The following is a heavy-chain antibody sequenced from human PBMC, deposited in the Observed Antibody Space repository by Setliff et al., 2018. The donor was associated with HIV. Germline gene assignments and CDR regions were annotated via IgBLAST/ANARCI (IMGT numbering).Heavy chain of an antibody. CDR1: GYTFTNYA. CDR2: INTNTGNP. D-gene: IGHD2-15*01. CDR3: ARGCNGGNCYHGSGWFNP. V-gene: IGHV7-4-1*02. J-gene: IGHJ5*02. Sequence: ASVKVSCKASGYTFTNYAINWVRQAPGQGLEWMGWINTNTGNPTYAQGFTGRFVFSLDTSVSTAYLQISSLKAEDTAMYYCARGCNGGNCYHGSGWFNPWGQGTLVTVSS.